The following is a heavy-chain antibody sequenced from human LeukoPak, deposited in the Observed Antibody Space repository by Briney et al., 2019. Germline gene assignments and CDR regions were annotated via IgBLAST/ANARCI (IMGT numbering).Heavy chain of an antibody. J-gene: IGHJ4*02. CDR3: AGTIFGVLNI. Sequence: SETLSLTRTVSGGSISSNNFYWGWIRQPPGKGLEWIGSIYYSGSTYYNPSLKSRVTISVDTSKNQFSLKLSSVTAADTAVYYCAGTIFGVLNIWGQGTLVTVSS. D-gene: IGHD3-3*01. CDR2: IYYSGST. CDR1: GGSISSNNFY. V-gene: IGHV4-39*01.